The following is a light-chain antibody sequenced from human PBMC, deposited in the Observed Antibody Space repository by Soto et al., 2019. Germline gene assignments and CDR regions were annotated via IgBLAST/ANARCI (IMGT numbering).Light chain of an antibody. CDR1: TSDVGAYNY. Sequence: QSALTQPPSASGSPGQSVTISCTGTTSDVGAYNYVSWYQQHPGKAPKLIIYDVTKRPSGVPDRFSGSKSGNTASLTVSGLQTEDEADYYCSSYAGPITFYVFGTGTKLTVL. CDR3: SSYAGPITFYV. V-gene: IGLV2-8*01. J-gene: IGLJ1*01. CDR2: DVT.